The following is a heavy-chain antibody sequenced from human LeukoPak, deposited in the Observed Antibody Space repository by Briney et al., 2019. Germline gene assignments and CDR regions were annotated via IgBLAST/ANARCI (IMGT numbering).Heavy chain of an antibody. CDR3: ARGYSSRWTYFDS. V-gene: IGHV4-59*01. D-gene: IGHD6-13*01. J-gene: IGHJ4*02. CDR2: VFDSGGT. Sequence: SETPSLTCTVSGGSTSDYWWSWIRHPPGHGREWIGYVFDSGGTTYNPSLKSRVTISVDTSKKQFSLKRSSVTAADTAVYYCARGYSSRWTYFDSSGQGTLVTVSS. CDR1: GGSTSDYW.